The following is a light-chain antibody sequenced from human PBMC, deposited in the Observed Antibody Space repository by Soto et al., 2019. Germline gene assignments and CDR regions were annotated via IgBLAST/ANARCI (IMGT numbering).Light chain of an antibody. CDR3: SSYTGFNTLI. CDR2: EVT. Sequence: QSALTQPASVSGSPGQSITISCTGTSYDVGAYNYVSWYQHHPGEAPKLIIFEVTNRPSGVSDRFSGSKSANTASLTISGLQTEDEADYYCSSYTGFNTLIFGTGTKLTVL. J-gene: IGLJ1*01. V-gene: IGLV2-14*01. CDR1: SYDVGAYNY.